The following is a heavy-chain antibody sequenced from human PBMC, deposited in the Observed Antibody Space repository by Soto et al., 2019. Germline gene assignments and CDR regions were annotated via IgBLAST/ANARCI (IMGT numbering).Heavy chain of an antibody. D-gene: IGHD6-13*01. CDR2: IGTAGDT. V-gene: IGHV3-13*01. CDR3: ARDLSRIAAAGTDPHYYYYGMDV. CDR1: GFTFSSYD. J-gene: IGHJ6*02. Sequence: GGSLRLSCAASGFTFSSYDMHWVRQATGKGLEWVSAIGTAGDTYYPGSVKGRFTISRENAKNSLYLQMNSLRAEDTAVYYCARDLSRIAAAGTDPHYYYYGMDVWGQGTTVTVSS.